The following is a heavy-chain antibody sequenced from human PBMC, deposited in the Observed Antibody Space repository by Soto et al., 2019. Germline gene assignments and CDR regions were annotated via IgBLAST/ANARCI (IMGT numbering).Heavy chain of an antibody. CDR1: GFTFSSYG. J-gene: IGHJ6*02. Sequence: PGGSLRLSCAASGFTFSSYGMHWVRQAPGKGLEWVAVIWYDGSNKYYADSVKGRFTISRDNSKNTLYLQMNSLRAEDTAVYYCASMQQGHIPWQPITVYYYYYGMDVWGQGTTVTVSS. CDR2: IWYDGSNK. CDR3: ASMQQGHIPWQPITVYYYYYGMDV. D-gene: IGHD2-21*01. V-gene: IGHV3-33*01.